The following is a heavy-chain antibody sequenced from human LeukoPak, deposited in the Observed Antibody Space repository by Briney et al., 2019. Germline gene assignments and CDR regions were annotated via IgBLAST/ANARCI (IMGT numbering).Heavy chain of an antibody. CDR2: ISYDGSNK. Sequence: PGGSLRLSCAASGFTFNNYPMHWVRQAPGKGLEWVAVISYDGSNKYYADSVKGRFTISRNNSKNTLYLQMNSLRAEDTAVYYCAIPPLSGTGSSRPLAEMDIWGQGTTVTVSS. CDR3: AIPPLSGTGSSRPLAEMDI. CDR1: GFTFNNYP. V-gene: IGHV3-30-3*01. J-gene: IGHJ6*02. D-gene: IGHD3-10*01.